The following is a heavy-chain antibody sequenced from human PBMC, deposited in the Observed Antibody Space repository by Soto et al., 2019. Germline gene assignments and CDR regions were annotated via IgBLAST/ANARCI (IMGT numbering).Heavy chain of an antibody. D-gene: IGHD2-15*01. CDR1: GFSLSTSGVG. J-gene: IGHJ4*02. V-gene: IGHV2-5*02. CDR2: IYWDDDK. CDR3: ARIYCSGVSCYGNYFDY. Sequence: QITLKESGPTLVKPTQTLTLTCTFSGFSLSTSGVGVGWIRQSPGKALEWLALIYWDDDKRYSPSLKRRLNITKDSSKNQVVLTMTNMDPVDKATYYCARIYCSGVSCYGNYFDYWGQGTMVTVSS.